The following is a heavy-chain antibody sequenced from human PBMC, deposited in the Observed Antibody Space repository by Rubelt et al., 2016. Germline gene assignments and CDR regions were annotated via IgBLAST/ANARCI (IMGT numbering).Heavy chain of an antibody. CDR1: GFSLSTSGVG. CDR3: AHCRETEIFDF. Sequence: QITLKESGPTLVKPTQTLTLTCTFSGFSLSTSGVGVGWIRQPPGKALEWLAVLSWNDDKRYSPSMESRLTITKDTSKNHVVLTMPTMDPLDTATYDCAHCRETEIFDFWGQGTLVTVSS. CDR2: LSWNDDK. D-gene: IGHD1-14*01. V-gene: IGHV2-5*01. J-gene: IGHJ4*02.